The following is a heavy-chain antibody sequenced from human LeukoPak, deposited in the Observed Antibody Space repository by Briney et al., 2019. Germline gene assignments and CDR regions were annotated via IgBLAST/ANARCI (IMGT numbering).Heavy chain of an antibody. J-gene: IGHJ4*02. CDR1: GFTFSSYW. CDR3: ARDLESGQGQWLATPPDY. V-gene: IGHV3-7*01. D-gene: IGHD6-19*01. Sequence: HPGESLRLSCAASGFTFSSYWMSWVRQAPGKGLEWVANIKQDGSEKYYADSVKGRFTISRDNSKNTLYLQMNSLRAEDTAVYYCARDLESGQGQWLATPPDYWGQGTLVTVSS. CDR2: IKQDGSEK.